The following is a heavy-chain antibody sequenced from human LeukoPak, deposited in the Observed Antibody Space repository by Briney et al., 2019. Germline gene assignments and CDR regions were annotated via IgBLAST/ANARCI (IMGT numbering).Heavy chain of an antibody. Sequence: SETLSLTCTVSGGSISGYYWSWIRQPPGKGVEYIGYIYNSGSTNCIPSLKSRITISLDTSRNQISLELRSVTAADTAVYYCAIWFCTTHCLTMDVWGKGTTVTVSS. D-gene: IGHD2-8*01. CDR2: IYNSGST. CDR1: GGSISGYY. V-gene: IGHV4-59*01. J-gene: IGHJ6*04. CDR3: AIWFCTTHCLTMDV.